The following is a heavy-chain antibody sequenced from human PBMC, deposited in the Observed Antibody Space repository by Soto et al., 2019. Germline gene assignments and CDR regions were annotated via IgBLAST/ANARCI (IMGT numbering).Heavy chain of an antibody. D-gene: IGHD6-6*01. CDR3: ASRSGQLPYYFDY. CDR2: ISAYKGNT. V-gene: IGHV1-18*01. Sequence: QVQLVQSGAEVKKPGASVKVSCKASGYTFTSYGISWVRQAPGQGLAWMGWISAYKGNTNYAQKFQVRVTMTTDTSTCTAYMELRSLRSDDTAVYHCASRSGQLPYYFDYWGQGTLVTVAS. CDR1: GYTFTSYG. J-gene: IGHJ4*02.